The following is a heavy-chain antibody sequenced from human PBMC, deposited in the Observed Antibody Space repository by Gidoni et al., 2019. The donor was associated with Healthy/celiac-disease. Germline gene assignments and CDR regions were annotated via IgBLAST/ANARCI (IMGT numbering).Heavy chain of an antibody. D-gene: IGHD1-26*01. CDR2: SYYSGST. CDR3: ARHPRSSPPSY. CDR1: GGPISRSSYY. Sequence: QLPLPESGPGRVKHSETLSLTCTVPGGPISRSSYYWGWIRPPPGKGLEWIGSSYYSGSTYYNPSLKSRVTISVDTSKNQFSLKLSSVTAADTAVYYCARHPRSSPPSYWGQGTLVTVSS. J-gene: IGHJ4*02. V-gene: IGHV4-39*01.